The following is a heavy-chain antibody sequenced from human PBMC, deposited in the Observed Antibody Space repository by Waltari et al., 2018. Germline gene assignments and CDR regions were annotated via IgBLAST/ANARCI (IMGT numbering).Heavy chain of an antibody. CDR2: INTNTGKP. Sequence: QVQLVQSGSEMKKPGASVKVSCKASGYTFINDGVIWVRQAPGQGLEWMGWINTNTGKPTYAQGFTGRFVFSSDTSVNTAYLQISNLKTEDTAVYYCARGDIVIVPAADNWFDPWGQGTLVTVSS. V-gene: IGHV7-4-1*02. J-gene: IGHJ5*02. D-gene: IGHD2-15*01. CDR3: ARGDIVIVPAADNWFDP. CDR1: GYTFINDG.